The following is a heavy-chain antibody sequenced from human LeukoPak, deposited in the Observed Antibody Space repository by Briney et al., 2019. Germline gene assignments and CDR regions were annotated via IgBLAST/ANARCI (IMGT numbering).Heavy chain of an antibody. V-gene: IGHV1-2*02. D-gene: IGHD2-8*01. J-gene: IGHJ4*02. CDR3: ARVYCTNGVCFRAQADY. CDR2: INPNSGGT. CDR1: GYTFTGYY. Sequence: ASVKVSCKASGYTFTGYYMHWVRQAPGQGLEWMGWINPNSGGTNYAQKFQGRVTMTRDTSISTAYMELGRLRSDDTAVYYCARVYCTNGVCFRAQADYWGQGTLVTVSS.